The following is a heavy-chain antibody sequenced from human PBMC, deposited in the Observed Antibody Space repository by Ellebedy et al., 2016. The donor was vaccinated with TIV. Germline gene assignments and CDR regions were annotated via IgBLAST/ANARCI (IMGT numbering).Heavy chain of an antibody. CDR2: IWYDGSNK. V-gene: IGHV3-33*08. D-gene: IGHD2-21*02. CDR1: GFTFSSYG. CDR3: ARDPLTASWYFDL. Sequence: PGGSLRPSCAASGFTFSSYGMHWVRQAPGKGLEWVAVIWYDGSNKYYADSVKGRFTISRDNSKNTLYLQMNSLRAEDTAVYYCARDPLTASWYFDLWGRGTLVTVSS. J-gene: IGHJ2*01.